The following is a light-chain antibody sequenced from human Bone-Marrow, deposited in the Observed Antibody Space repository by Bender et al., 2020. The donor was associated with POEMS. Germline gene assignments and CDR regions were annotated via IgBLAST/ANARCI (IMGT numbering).Light chain of an antibody. CDR3: AAWEDSLNGWV. J-gene: IGLJ3*02. Sequence: QSALTQPASVSGSPGQSITISCTGTSSDVGSSNLVSWYQHHPGKAPELMIYEDSRRPSGVSNRFSGSKSGNTASLTISGLRAEDEATYYCAAWEDSLNGWVFGGGTKLTVL. CDR1: SSDVGSSNL. CDR2: EDS. V-gene: IGLV2-23*01.